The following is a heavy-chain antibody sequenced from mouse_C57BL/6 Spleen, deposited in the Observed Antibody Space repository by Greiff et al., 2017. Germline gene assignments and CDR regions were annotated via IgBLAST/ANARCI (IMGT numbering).Heavy chain of an antibody. J-gene: IGHJ2*01. CDR1: GYTFPSSW. V-gene: IGHV1-74*01. CDR3: AIRYDGYHDVDD. Sequence: QVQLQQPGAELVKPGASVKVSCKASGYTFPSSWMPWLKQRPGQGLEWIGRIHPSDSDTTYNQKFKGKATLTVDKSSSTAYMQLSSLTSEDSAVYYCAIRYDGYHDVDDWGQGTTLTVSS. CDR2: IHPSDSDT. D-gene: IGHD2-3*01.